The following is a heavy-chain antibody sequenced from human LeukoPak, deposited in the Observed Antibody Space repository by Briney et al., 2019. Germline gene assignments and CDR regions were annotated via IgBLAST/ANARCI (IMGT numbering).Heavy chain of an antibody. J-gene: IGHJ4*02. CDR1: GGSFSGYY. Sequence: SETLSLTCAVYGGSFSGYYWSWIRQPPGKGLEWIGEINHSGSTHYNPSLKSRVTISVDTSKNQFSLKLSSVTAADTAVYYCASSSYDYVWGSYRPLDYWGQGTLVTVSS. CDR2: INHSGST. V-gene: IGHV4-34*01. CDR3: ASSSYDYVWGSYRPLDY. D-gene: IGHD3-16*02.